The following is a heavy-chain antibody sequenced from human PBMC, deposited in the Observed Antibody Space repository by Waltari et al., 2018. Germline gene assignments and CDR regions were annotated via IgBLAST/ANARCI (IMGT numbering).Heavy chain of an antibody. V-gene: IGHV3-53*01. CDR1: GFRVSYNY. Sequence: VQLVESGGGLIQPGGSLRLSCEASGFRVSYNYMSWVRQAPGKGLEWVAVIHAGGNTYYGDSVKGRFTISRDISKNTLSLQMNSLTVDDSAMYYCARAGLGSPSQWLQLFDSWGQGTLVTVSS. D-gene: IGHD5-12*01. CDR3: ARAGLGSPSQWLQLFDS. CDR2: IHAGGNT. J-gene: IGHJ4*02.